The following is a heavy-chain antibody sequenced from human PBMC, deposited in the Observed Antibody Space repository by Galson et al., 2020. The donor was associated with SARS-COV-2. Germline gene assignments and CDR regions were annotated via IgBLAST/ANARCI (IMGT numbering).Heavy chain of an antibody. CDR3: ARDIYGSGHFYGMDV. V-gene: IGHV4-31*03. J-gene: IGHJ6*02. CDR2: IYYSGST. CDR1: GGSISSGGYY. Sequence: SETLSLTCTVSGGSISSGGYYWSWIRQHPGKGLEWIGYIYYSGSTYYNPSLKSRVSISVDTSKNLFSLKLNSVTVADTAVYYCARDIYGSGHFYGMDVWGQGTTVTVSS. D-gene: IGHD3-10*01.